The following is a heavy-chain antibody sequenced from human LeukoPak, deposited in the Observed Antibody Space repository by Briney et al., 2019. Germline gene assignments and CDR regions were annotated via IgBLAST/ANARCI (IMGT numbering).Heavy chain of an antibody. Sequence: ASAKVSCKASGYTFTGYYMHWVRKPPGQGLEWMGRINPNSGGTNYAQKFQGRVTMTRDTSISTAYMELSRLRSDDTAVYYCARDRVFGELNYYYMDVWGKGTTVTVSS. D-gene: IGHD3-10*02. CDR3: ARDRVFGELNYYYMDV. J-gene: IGHJ6*03. CDR1: GYTFTGYY. V-gene: IGHV1-2*06. CDR2: INPNSGGT.